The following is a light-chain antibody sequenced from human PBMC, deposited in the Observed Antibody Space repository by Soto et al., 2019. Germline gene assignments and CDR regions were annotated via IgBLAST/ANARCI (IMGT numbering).Light chain of an antibody. J-gene: IGLJ3*02. Sequence: QSVLTQPPSLSGTPGQTVTISCFGSRSNIGSSIVHWYQQLPGAAPKHLIYMNNQRPSGIPDRFSGSKSGNSASLVISGLRSEDEADYYCVAWDDNLSARVFGGGTKLTVL. V-gene: IGLV1-47*01. CDR3: VAWDDNLSARV. CDR2: MNN. CDR1: RSNIGSSI.